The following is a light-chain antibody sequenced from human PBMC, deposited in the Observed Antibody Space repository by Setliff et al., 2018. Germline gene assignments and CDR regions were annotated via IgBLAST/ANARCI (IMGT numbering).Light chain of an antibody. V-gene: IGLV2-23*02. J-gene: IGLJ1*01. CDR1: SSDVGNYKD. CDR2: EVT. CDR3: CSYAGGGTVYV. Sequence: QSALTQPASVSGSPGQSITISCTGSSSDVGNYKDVSWYQQHPSKAPKLIIYEVTKRPSGVSNRFSGSKSGNTASLTIFGLQAEDEADYYCCSYAGGGTVYVFGTGTKVTVL.